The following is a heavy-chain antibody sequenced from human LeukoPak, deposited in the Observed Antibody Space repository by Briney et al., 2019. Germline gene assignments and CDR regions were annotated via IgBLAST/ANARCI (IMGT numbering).Heavy chain of an antibody. CDR3: ARGVPIYGDYVHWFDP. CDR1: GGSISSSSYY. J-gene: IGHJ5*02. Sequence: PSETLSLTCTVSGGSISSSSYYWGWIRQPPGKGLEWIGSIYYSGRTYYNPSLKSRVTISVDTSKNQFSLKLRSVTAADTAVYYCARGVPIYGDYVHWFDPWGQGTLVTVSS. CDR2: IYYSGRT. D-gene: IGHD4-17*01. V-gene: IGHV4-39*07.